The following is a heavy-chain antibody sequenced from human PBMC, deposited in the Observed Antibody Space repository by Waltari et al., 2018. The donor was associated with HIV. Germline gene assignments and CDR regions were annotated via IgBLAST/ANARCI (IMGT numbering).Heavy chain of an antibody. J-gene: IGHJ4*02. CDR2: ITRGSTTI. CDR1: GFTFSSYS. Sequence: EVQLVESGGGLVQPGGSLRLSCAASGFTFSSYSMNWVRRAPGKGLGWLSYITRGSTTIYYANSVKGRFTISRDNAKTSLYLQMNSLRAEDTAIYYCARDHMGYWGQGIQVTVSS. CDR3: ARDHMGY. V-gene: IGHV3-48*01.